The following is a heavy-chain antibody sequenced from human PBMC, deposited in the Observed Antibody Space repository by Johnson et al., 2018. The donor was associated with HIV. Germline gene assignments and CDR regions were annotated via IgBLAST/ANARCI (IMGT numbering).Heavy chain of an antibody. CDR2: INWNGGSL. V-gene: IGHV3-20*04. J-gene: IGHJ3*02. D-gene: IGHD3-10*01. Sequence: MQLVESGGGVFQPGRSLRLSCAASGFTFADYGMTWVRQPPGKWLEWVSGINWNGGSLAYADSVKGRFPISRYNANTSLYLQMNSLRAEDTALYYCARDGYYDSGSDPLDIWGQGTMVTVSS. CDR1: GFTFADYG. CDR3: ARDGYYDSGSDPLDI.